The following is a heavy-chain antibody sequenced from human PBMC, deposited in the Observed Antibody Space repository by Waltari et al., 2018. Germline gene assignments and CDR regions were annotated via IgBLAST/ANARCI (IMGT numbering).Heavy chain of an antibody. CDR2: SNHSGSA. CDR3: VRVSGYFDV. CDR1: KYSIPSRFY. Sequence: QVQLQESGPGLVKPSETLSLTCAVSKYSIPSRFYWGWIRLSPGKGLEWIGSSNHSGSAYYNPSRKSRVTISVDTSKNHFALKVTSVIAADTAVYYCVRVSGYFDVWGQGILVTVSS. J-gene: IGHJ4*02. V-gene: IGHV4-38-2*01. D-gene: IGHD1-26*01.